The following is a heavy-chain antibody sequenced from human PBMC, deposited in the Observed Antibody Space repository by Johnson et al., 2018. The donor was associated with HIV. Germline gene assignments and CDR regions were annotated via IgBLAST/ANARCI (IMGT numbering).Heavy chain of an antibody. CDR1: GFTFSSYD. J-gene: IGHJ3*02. Sequence: VQLVESGGGLVQPGGSLRLSCAASGFTFSSYDMHWVRQATGKGLEWVSAIGTAGDTYYPGSVKGRFTISRENAKNSLYLQMNSLRAGDTAVYYCARGSSYYYDSSGYAFDIWGPGTMVTVSS. CDR2: IGTAGDT. CDR3: ARGSSYYYDSSGYAFDI. V-gene: IGHV3-13*01. D-gene: IGHD3-22*01.